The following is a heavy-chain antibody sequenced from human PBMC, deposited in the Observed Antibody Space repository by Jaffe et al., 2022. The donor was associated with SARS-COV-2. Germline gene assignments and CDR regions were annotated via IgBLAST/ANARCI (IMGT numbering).Heavy chain of an antibody. J-gene: IGHJ4*02. V-gene: IGHV4-30-4*01. CDR3: ARGDDYGDSLGFEDY. Sequence: QVQLQESGPGLVKPSQTLSLTCTVSGGSISSGDYYWSWIRQPPGKGLEWIGYIYYSGSTYYNPSLKSRVTISVDTSKNQFSLKLSSVTAADTAVYYCARGDDYGDSLGFEDYWGQGTLVTVSS. D-gene: IGHD4-17*01. CDR1: GGSISSGDYY. CDR2: IYYSGST.